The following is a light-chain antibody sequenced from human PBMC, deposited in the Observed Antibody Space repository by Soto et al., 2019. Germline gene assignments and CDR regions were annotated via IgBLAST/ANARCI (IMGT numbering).Light chain of an antibody. Sequence: QSALTQPPSASGSPGQSVTISCTGTSSDVGGYNYVSWYQQHPGKAPKLMIYEVSKRPSGVPDRFSGSKSGNTASLTVSGLQAEDEADYYCSSYAGSNNLLCGGGTKLTV. CDR2: EVS. CDR3: SSYAGSNNLL. CDR1: SSDVGGYNY. V-gene: IGLV2-8*01. J-gene: IGLJ2*01.